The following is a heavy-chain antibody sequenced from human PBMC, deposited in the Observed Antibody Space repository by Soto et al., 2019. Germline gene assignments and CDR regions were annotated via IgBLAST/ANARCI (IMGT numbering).Heavy chain of an antibody. CDR1: GGSFSGYY. J-gene: IGHJ6*02. Sequence: QVQLQQWGAGLLKPSETLSLTCAVYGGSFSGYYWSWIRQPPGKGLEWIGEINHSGSTNYNPSLKSRVTISVDTSKNQFSLKLSSVTAADTAVYYCARGVNRYCSSTSCYMYYYYGMDVWGQGTTVTVSS. D-gene: IGHD2-2*02. V-gene: IGHV4-34*01. CDR2: INHSGST. CDR3: ARGVNRYCSSTSCYMYYYYGMDV.